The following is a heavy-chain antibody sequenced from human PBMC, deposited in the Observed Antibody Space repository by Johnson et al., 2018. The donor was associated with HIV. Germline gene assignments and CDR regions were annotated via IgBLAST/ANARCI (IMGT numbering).Heavy chain of an antibody. Sequence: QVQLVESGGGVVQPGRSLRLSCAASGFTFSSYGMHWVRQAPGKGLEWVAVISYDGSNKYYADSVKGRFTISRDNAKNSLYLQMNSLRAGDTAVYYCARGYYYCSSGYPDAFDIWGQGTMVTVSS. V-gene: IGHV3-30*03. D-gene: IGHD3-22*01. J-gene: IGHJ3*02. CDR2: ISYDGSNK. CDR3: ARGYYYCSSGYPDAFDI. CDR1: GFTFSSYG.